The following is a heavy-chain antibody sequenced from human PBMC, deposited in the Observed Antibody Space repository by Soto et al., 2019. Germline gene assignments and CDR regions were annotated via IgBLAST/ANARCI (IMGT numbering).Heavy chain of an antibody. V-gene: IGHV4-34*01. CDR3: LMVTFSAMDV. D-gene: IGHD2-15*01. CDR1: GGSFSGYY. CDR2: INHSGST. J-gene: IGHJ6*02. Sequence: SETLSLTCAVYGGSFSGYYWSWIRQPPGKGLEWIGEINHSGSTNYNPSLKSRVTIVLDTSKNQFSLKLTSVTAADTAVYYCLMVTFSAMDVWGQGTTVTVSS.